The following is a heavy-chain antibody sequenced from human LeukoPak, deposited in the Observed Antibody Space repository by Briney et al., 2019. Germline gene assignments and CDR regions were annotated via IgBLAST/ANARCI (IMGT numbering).Heavy chain of an antibody. D-gene: IGHD1-26*01. V-gene: IGHV4-39*01. CDR1: GGSISSYY. J-gene: IGHJ4*02. CDR3: ARQGERPGISAY. Sequence: NPSETLSLTCTVSGGSISSYYWGWVRQPPGKGLEWIGSIFSGSTYYNPSLKSRVTISLNTSKNQLSLNLSSVTAADTAVYYCARQGERPGISAYWGQGTLVTVPS. CDR2: IFSGST.